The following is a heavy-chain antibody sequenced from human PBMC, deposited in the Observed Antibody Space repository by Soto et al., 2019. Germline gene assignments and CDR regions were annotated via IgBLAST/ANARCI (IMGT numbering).Heavy chain of an antibody. J-gene: IGHJ4*02. CDR2: FNPNSGDT. D-gene: IGHD6-19*01. CDR3: AREASAVISLDY. V-gene: IGHV1-2*02. Sequence: ASVKLSCKASGYIFTAYSMHWVRQAPGQGIEWVGWFNPNSGDTIYAQKFQGRVTLTGDTSISTAYMELYSLTSDDTAVYYCAREASAVISLDYWGEGTLVAVSS. CDR1: GYIFTAYS.